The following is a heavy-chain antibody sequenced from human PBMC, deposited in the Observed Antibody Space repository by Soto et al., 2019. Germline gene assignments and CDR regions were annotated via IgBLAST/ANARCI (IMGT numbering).Heavy chain of an antibody. D-gene: IGHD3-22*01. CDR2: IIPIFGTA. V-gene: IGHV1-69*13. CDR3: ATGGNYYGSSALAY. J-gene: IGHJ4*02. Sequence: SVKVSCKASGDSFTSYAISWVRQAPGHGLEWMGRIIPIFGTANYAQRVEGRVTITADESTSTANMELSSLRSDDTAVYYCATGGNYYGSSALAYWGQGTLVTVSS. CDR1: GDSFTSYA.